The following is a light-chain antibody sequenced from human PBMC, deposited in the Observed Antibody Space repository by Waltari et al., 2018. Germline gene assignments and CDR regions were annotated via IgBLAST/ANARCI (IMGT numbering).Light chain of an antibody. Sequence: EIVMTQSPATLSVSPGERATLSCRASQSVSSNLAWYQQKPGQAPRLLIYGASTRATGIPARFRGSGSGTEFTLTISSLQSEDFAVYCCQQYNNWPPLTFGGGTKVEIK. J-gene: IGKJ4*01. CDR1: QSVSSN. CDR2: GAS. V-gene: IGKV3-15*01. CDR3: QQYNNWPPLT.